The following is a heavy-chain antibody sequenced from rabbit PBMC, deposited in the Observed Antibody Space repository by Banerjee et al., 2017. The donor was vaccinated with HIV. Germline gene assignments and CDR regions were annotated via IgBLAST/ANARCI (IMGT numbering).Heavy chain of an antibody. V-gene: IGHV1S45*01. CDR2: INTSSGST. CDR1: GFDLSSYYV. J-gene: IGHJ3*01. CDR3: ARDVIWGDWEL. Sequence: QEQLEESGGGLVKPEGSLKLSCTASGFDLSSYYVMCWVRQAPGKGLEWIACINTSSGSTWYASWAKGRFTISKTSSTTVTLQMTSLTAADTATYFCARDVIWGDWELWGQGTLVTVS. D-gene: IGHD4-1*01.